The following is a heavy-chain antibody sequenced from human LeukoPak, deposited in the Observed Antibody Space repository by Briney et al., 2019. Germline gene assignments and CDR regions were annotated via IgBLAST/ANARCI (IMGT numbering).Heavy chain of an antibody. V-gene: IGHV4-59*01. Sequence: SETLSLTCTVSGGSISSYYWSWIRQPPGKGLEWIGYIYYSGSTNYNPSLKSRVTISVDTSKNQFSLKLSSVTAADTAVYYCARDTTNYDYSDYGAYYYGMDVWGQGTTVTVPS. CDR3: ARDTTNYDYSDYGAYYYGMDV. CDR2: IYYSGST. D-gene: IGHD4-11*01. J-gene: IGHJ6*02. CDR1: GGSISSYY.